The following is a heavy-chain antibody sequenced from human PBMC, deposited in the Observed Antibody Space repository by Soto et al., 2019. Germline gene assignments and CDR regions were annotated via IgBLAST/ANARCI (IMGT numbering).Heavy chain of an antibody. CDR3: ARGGHSPGY. D-gene: IGHD1-26*01. Sequence: SETLSLTCAVYGGSFMGYYWGWILQPPGKGLEWIGEINHSGSTNYNPSLKSRVTISVDTSKNQFSLKLSSVTAADTAVYYCARGGHSPGYWGQGTLVTVSS. J-gene: IGHJ4*02. V-gene: IGHV4-34*01. CDR2: INHSGST. CDR1: GGSFMGYY.